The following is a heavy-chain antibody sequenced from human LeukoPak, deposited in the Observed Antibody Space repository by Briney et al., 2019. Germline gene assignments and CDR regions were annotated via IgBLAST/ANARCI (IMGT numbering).Heavy chain of an antibody. CDR2: TSYEGSVK. V-gene: IGHV3-30*18. CDR3: AKAGPNLRGSGTDDQYGMDV. CDR1: GFTFSVYG. J-gene: IGHJ6*02. Sequence: PGGSLRLSCVASGFTFSVYGMHWVRQAPGKGLEWVTVTSYEGSVKYYTDSVKGRFTISRDNSKNTLHLQMNSLRAEDTAIYYCAKAGPNLRGSGTDDQYGMDVWGQGTTVTVSS. D-gene: IGHD3-10*01.